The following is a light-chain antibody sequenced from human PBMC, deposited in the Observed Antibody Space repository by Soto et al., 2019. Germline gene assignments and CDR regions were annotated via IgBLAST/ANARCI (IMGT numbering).Light chain of an antibody. J-gene: IGKJ1*01. CDR1: QSIRNNF. V-gene: IGKV3-20*01. CDR2: GAS. CDR3: QQYGSIPRT. Sequence: EIVLTQSPGTLSLSPGERATLSCRASQSIRNNFLAWYQQKPGQAPRLLIYGASSRATGIPDRFSGSGSGTDFTLTIIRLEPEDFAVYYCQQYGSIPRTFGQGTKVDIK.